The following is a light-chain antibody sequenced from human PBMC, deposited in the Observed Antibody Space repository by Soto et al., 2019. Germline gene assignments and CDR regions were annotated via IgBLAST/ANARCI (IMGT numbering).Light chain of an antibody. V-gene: IGKV3-11*01. Sequence: DIVLTQSPATLSVSPGERATLSCRASQSILTYLAWYQQKPGQAPRLLIYDAYNRATGVPARFTGSGSGTDFTLTISNVEPEDFAIYYCQQRSTWPPFTFGPGTRVDI. CDR1: QSILTY. CDR3: QQRSTWPPFT. CDR2: DAY. J-gene: IGKJ3*01.